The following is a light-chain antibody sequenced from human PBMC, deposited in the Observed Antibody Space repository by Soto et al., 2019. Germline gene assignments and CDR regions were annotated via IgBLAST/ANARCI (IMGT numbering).Light chain of an antibody. V-gene: IGLV2-18*02. Sequence: QSVLTQPPSVSGSPGQSVTISCTGTSSDVGYSDRVSWYQQSPGTAPKLVIYEVSNRPSGVPDRFSGSKSGNTASLTISGLQAEDEADYYCSSYTNIALDVVFGVGTKLTVL. J-gene: IGLJ2*01. CDR2: EVS. CDR1: SSDVGYSDR. CDR3: SSYTNIALDVV.